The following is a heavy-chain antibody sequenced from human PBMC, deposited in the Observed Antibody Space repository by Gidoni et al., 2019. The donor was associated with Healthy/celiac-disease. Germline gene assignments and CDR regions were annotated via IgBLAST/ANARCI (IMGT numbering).Heavy chain of an antibody. D-gene: IGHD6-13*01. V-gene: IGHV2-5*01. Sequence: QITLKESGPTLVKPTQTLTLTCTFSGFSLSPSGVGVGWIRQPTGKAMEWLALFYWNDERPYRTSLKSRLTLTKYTSKNQVVLTMTNMDPVDTATYYCARVIIAAACHGGIYNWFDPWGQGTLVTVSS. CDR2: FYWNDER. J-gene: IGHJ5*02. CDR3: ARVIIAAACHGGIYNWFDP. CDR1: GFSLSPSGVG.